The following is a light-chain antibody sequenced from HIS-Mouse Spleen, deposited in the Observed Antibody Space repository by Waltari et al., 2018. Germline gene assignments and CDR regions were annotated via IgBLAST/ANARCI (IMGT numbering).Light chain of an antibody. CDR1: SSDVGGYNY. CDR3: CSYAGSYTFVV. CDR2: DVS. V-gene: IGLV2-11*01. Sequence: QSALTQPRSVSGSPGLSVTISCTGPSSDVGGYNYVSWYQPHPGKAPKRIIDDVSKRPAGVPDRLSGSKSGHQASVTMSGLQAEDEDDYCGCSYAGSYTFVVFGGGTKLTVL. J-gene: IGLJ2*01.